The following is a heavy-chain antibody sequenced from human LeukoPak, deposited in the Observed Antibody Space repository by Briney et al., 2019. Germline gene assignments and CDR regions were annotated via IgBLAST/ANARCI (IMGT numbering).Heavy chain of an antibody. V-gene: IGHV1-69*05. D-gene: IGHD3-22*01. CDR2: IIPIFGTA. CDR3: ARAGEVYYDSSGVEFDY. J-gene: IGHJ4*02. CDR1: GGTFSSYA. Sequence: SVKVSCKASGGTFSSYAISWVRQAPGQGLERMGRIIPIFGTANYAQKFQGRVTITTDESTSTAYMELSSLRSEDTAVYYCARAGEVYYDSSGVEFDYWGQGTLVTVSS.